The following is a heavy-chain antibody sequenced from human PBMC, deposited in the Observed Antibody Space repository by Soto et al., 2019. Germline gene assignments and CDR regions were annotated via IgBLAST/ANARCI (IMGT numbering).Heavy chain of an antibody. D-gene: IGHD4-17*01. V-gene: IGHV4-4*07. Sequence: QVQLQQSGPGLVKPSETMSLTCTVSDDSISTYYWSWIRQPAGKGLEWVGRIYTNGSTTYNPSLKSRVTVSVDTSKKRLSLKRSSVTAADTAVYYCARDRTVDYVEYYFDYGGQGTLVPVSS. CDR1: DDSISTYY. CDR2: IYTNGST. CDR3: ARDRTVDYVEYYFDY. J-gene: IGHJ4*02.